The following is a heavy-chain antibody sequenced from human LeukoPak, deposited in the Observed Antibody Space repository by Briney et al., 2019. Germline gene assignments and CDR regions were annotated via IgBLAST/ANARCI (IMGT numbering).Heavy chain of an antibody. CDR2: IYYSGST. CDR3: ARDVVWFGESTHDAFDI. V-gene: IGHV4-39*07. J-gene: IGHJ3*02. Sequence: PSETLSLTCTVSGGSISSSSYYWGWIRQPPGKGLEWIGSIYYSGSTNYNPSLKSRVTISVDKSKNQFSLKLSSVTAADTAVYYCARDVVWFGESTHDAFDIWGQGTMVTVSS. CDR1: GGSISSSSYY. D-gene: IGHD3-10*01.